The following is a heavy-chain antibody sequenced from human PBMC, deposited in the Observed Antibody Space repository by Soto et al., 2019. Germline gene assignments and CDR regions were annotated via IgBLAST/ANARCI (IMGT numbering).Heavy chain of an antibody. D-gene: IGHD6-13*01. CDR2: IYHSGST. Sequence: SETLSLTCAVSGGSISSSNWWSWVRQPPGKGLEWIGEIYHSGSTNYNPSLKSRVTISVDKSKNQFSLKLSSVTAADTAVYYCARDVGSSSRDYFDYWGQGTLVTVSS. CDR1: GGSISSSNW. V-gene: IGHV4-4*02. CDR3: ARDVGSSSRDYFDY. J-gene: IGHJ4*02.